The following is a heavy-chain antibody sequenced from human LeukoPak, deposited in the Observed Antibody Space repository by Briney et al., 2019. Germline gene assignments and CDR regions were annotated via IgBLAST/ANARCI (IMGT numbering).Heavy chain of an antibody. V-gene: IGHV3-7*01. CDR1: GFTFSSYW. Sequence: GGSLRLSCAASGFTFSSYWMSWVRQAPGKGLEWVANIKQDGSEKYYVDSVKGRFTISRDNAKNSLYLQMNSLRAEDTAVYYCARARVVVVAAPYYYYMDVWGKGTTVTVSS. J-gene: IGHJ6*03. CDR3: ARARVVVVAAPYYYYMDV. CDR2: IKQDGSEK. D-gene: IGHD2-15*01.